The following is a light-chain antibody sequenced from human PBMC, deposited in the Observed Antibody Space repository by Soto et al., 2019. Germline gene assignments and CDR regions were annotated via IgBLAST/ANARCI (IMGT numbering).Light chain of an antibody. CDR2: EVS. V-gene: IGLV2-14*01. CDR1: SSDVGGYNY. Sequence: QSALTQPASVSGSPGQSITISCTGTSSDVGGYNYVSWFQQHPDKVPKLIIYEVSNRPSGVSSRFSGSKSGNTASLTISGLQAEDEADYYCSSYRSTSNYVFGSGIKLTVL. CDR3: SSYRSTSNYV. J-gene: IGLJ1*01.